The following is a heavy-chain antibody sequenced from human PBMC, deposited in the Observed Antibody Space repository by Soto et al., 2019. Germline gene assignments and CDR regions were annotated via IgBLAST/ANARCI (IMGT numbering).Heavy chain of an antibody. CDR3: APGASPEYYYDSSGHPGYDI. D-gene: IGHD3-22*01. CDR1: GFTFSSYS. J-gene: IGHJ3*02. Sequence: GASLRLSCATSGFTFSSYSMNWVRQAPGKGLARVSYISSSSSTIYYADSVKGRFTISRDNAKNSLYLQMNSLRDEDTAVYYCAPGASPEYYYDSSGHPGYDIWGQGTMVTVSS. CDR2: ISSSSSTI. V-gene: IGHV3-48*02.